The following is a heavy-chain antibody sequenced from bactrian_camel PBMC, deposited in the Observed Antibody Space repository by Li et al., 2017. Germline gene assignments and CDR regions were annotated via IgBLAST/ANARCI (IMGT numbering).Heavy chain of an antibody. V-gene: IGHV3S11*01. J-gene: IGHJ4*01. CDR3: RKGWGIGPIA. D-gene: IGHD5*01. Sequence: DVQLVESGGGLVQAGGSLRLSCVASGIALSRYSMSWMRQAPGKALELVSSISPDSRDVAYSNSVKGRFTVARHNANNTVTLQMNDVKIEDTAVYYCRKGWGIGPIAGAQGTQVTVS. CDR2: ISPDSRDV. CDR1: GIALSRYS.